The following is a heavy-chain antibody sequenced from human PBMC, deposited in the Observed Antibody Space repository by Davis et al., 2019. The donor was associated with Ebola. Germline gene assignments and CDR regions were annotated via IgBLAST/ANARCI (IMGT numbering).Heavy chain of an antibody. CDR3: ARSRGSYYVYYYGMDV. CDR1: GYIFTNYG. D-gene: IGHD1-26*01. CDR2: INPHNGNT. V-gene: IGHV1-18*04. Sequence: ASVKVSCKASGYIFTNYGITWVRQAPEQGLEWMGWINPHNGNTNYAQNVQGRVTMTTDTSTSTAYMEVGSLRSDDTAVYYCARSRGSYYVYYYGMDVWGQGTTVTVSS. J-gene: IGHJ6*02.